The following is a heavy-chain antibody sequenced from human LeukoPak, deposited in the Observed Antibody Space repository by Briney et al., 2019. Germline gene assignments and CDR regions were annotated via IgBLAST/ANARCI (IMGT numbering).Heavy chain of an antibody. V-gene: IGHV5-51*01. J-gene: IGHJ4*02. D-gene: IGHD4-17*01. CDR2: IYPGDSDT. Sequence: AGESLQISCQGSGSSFTSYWIGWVRQVPGKGLEWMGIIYPGDSDTRYSPSFQGQVTISADKSISTAYLQWSSLKASDTAMYYCARHGYYGDRPFDYWGQGTLVTVSS. CDR3: ARHGYYGDRPFDY. CDR1: GSSFTSYW.